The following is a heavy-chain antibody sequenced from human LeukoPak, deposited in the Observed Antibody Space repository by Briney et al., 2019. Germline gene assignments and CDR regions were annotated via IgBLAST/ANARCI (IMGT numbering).Heavy chain of an antibody. CDR1: GGTFSTHA. Sequence: SVKVSCKASGGTFSTHAISWVRQAPGQGLEWMGGIIPIFGTTNYAQKLQGRVTMTTDTSTSTAYMELRSLRSDDTAVYYCARVRSSSWYVDYYYMDVWGKGTTVTVSS. CDR3: ARVRSSSWYVDYYYMDV. D-gene: IGHD6-13*01. J-gene: IGHJ6*03. V-gene: IGHV1-69*05. CDR2: IIPIFGTT.